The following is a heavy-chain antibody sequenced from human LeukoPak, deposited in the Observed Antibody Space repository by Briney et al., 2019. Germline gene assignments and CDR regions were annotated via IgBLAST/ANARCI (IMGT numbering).Heavy chain of an antibody. CDR3: ARGGYGSGMDYYYYYMGV. CDR1: GYTFTSYG. J-gene: IGHJ6*03. Sequence: ASVKVSCKASGYTFTSYGISWVRQAPGQGLEWMGWISAYNGNTNYAQKLQGRVTMTTDTSTSTAYMELRSLRSDDTAVYYCARGGYGSGMDYYYYYMGVWGKGTTVTVSS. D-gene: IGHD3-10*01. V-gene: IGHV1-18*01. CDR2: ISAYNGNT.